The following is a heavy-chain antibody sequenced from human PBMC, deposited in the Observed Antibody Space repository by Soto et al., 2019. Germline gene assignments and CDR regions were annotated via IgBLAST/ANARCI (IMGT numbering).Heavy chain of an antibody. CDR3: ATLNSYYYYGLDV. Sequence: GGSLRLSCAASGFTFSDYYMTWIRQAPGMGLEWVSYISNSGSTIYYADSVKGRFTISRDDAKNSLYLQMNSLRAEDTAVYYCATLNSYYYYGLDVWGQGTTVTVS. V-gene: IGHV3-11*01. CDR1: GFTFSDYY. CDR2: ISNSGSTI. J-gene: IGHJ6*02.